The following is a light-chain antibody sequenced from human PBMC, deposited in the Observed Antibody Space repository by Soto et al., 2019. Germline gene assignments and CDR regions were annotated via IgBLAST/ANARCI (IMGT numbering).Light chain of an antibody. CDR2: LGS. J-gene: IGKJ1*01. CDR1: QSLLHSDGYNY. V-gene: IGKV2-28*01. Sequence: DIVMTQSPLSLPVTPGEAASISCRSSQSLLHSDGYNYLDWYLQKPGQSPQLLICLGSNRASGVPDRFSGSGSGTDFTLTISRVEAEDFGIYYCMQALQTPWTFGQGTQVDLK. CDR3: MQALQTPWT.